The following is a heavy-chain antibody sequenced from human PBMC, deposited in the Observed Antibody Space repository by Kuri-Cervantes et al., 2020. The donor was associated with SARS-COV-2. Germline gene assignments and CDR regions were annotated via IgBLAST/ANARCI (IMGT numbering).Heavy chain of an antibody. Sequence: GSLRLSCTVSGGSLSTYYWSWIRQPPGKGLEWIANIFYSGGSSYNPSLKSRVTISADTSKNEFSLNLKSVTAADTAVYYCARGDYSYDYWGQGTLVTVSS. CDR3: ARGDYSYDY. CDR2: IFYSGGS. D-gene: IGHD4-11*01. V-gene: IGHV4-59*01. J-gene: IGHJ4*02. CDR1: GGSLSTYY.